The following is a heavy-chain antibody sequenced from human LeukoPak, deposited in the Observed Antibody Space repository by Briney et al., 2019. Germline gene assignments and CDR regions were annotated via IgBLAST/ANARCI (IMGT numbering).Heavy chain of an antibody. CDR2: IWDDGSKK. J-gene: IGHJ4*02. CDR1: GFTFSSFG. CDR3: ARNLGSCSGGTCYEDF. Sequence: GGSLRLSCAASGFTFSSFGMHWVRQAPGKGLEWVAVIWDDGSKKHYADSVKGRFTISRDNSENTLCLQMDSLRAEDTAVYYCARNLGSCSGGTCYEDFWGQGTLVTVSS. V-gene: IGHV3-33*01. D-gene: IGHD2-15*01.